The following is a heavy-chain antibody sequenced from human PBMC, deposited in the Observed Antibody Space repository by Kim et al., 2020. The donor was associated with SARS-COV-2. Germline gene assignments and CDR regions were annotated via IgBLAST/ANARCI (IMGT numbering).Heavy chain of an antibody. J-gene: IGHJ6*02. Sequence: TGRFTTSRDHSTNTLYLQMNSLRAEDTAVYYCARDRTYCGGDCYSAGMDVWGQGTTVTVSS. CDR3: ARDRTYCGGDCYSAGMDV. V-gene: IGHV3-30*01. D-gene: IGHD2-21*02.